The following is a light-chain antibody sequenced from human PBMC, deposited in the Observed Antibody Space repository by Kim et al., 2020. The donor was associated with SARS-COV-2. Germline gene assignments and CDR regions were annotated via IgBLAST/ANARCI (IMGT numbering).Light chain of an antibody. CDR3: QKYNSAPWT. Sequence: ASVGDGVTITCRASQYISNYVAWYQQRPGKAPELLIYAASALQSGVPSRFSGSGSGTDFTLTISALQPEDVATYFCQKYNSAPWTFGQGTKVDIK. V-gene: IGKV1-27*01. CDR2: AAS. J-gene: IGKJ1*01. CDR1: QYISNY.